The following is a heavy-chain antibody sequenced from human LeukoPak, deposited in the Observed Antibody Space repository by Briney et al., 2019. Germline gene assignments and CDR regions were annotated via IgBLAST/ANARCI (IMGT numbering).Heavy chain of an antibody. CDR2: ISSSSSTI. J-gene: IGHJ5*02. D-gene: IGHD3-3*01. CDR3: ASRGYTDYDFWSGNWFDP. CDR1: GFTFSSYR. Sequence: GGSLRLSCAASGFTFSSYRMNWIRQAPGKGLEWVSYISSSSSTIYYADSVKGRFTISRDNAKNSLYLQMNSLRAEDTAVYYCASRGYTDYDFWSGNWFDPWGQGTLVTVSS. V-gene: IGHV3-48*01.